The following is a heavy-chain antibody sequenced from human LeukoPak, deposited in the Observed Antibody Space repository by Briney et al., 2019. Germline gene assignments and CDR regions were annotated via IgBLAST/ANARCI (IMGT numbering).Heavy chain of an antibody. V-gene: IGHV3-33*01. CDR2: IWYDGSNK. Sequence: PGRSLRLSCAASGFTFCSYGMHWVRQAPGKGLQWVAVIWYDGSNKYYADSVKGRFTISRDNSKNTLYLQMNSLRAEDTAVYYCARDRTYYYDSSGYYYPTYWGQGTLVTVSS. J-gene: IGHJ4*02. CDR1: GFTFCSYG. CDR3: ARDRTYYYDSSGYYYPTY. D-gene: IGHD3-22*01.